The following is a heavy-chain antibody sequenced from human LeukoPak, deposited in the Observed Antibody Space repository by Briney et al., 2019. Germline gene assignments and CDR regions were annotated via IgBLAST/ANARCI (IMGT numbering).Heavy chain of an antibody. CDR1: GGSISSSSYY. J-gene: IGHJ6*02. D-gene: IGHD3-10*01. CDR3: FLGSGSYWPLGSYYYGMDV. CDR2: IYYSGST. V-gene: IGHV4-39*05. Sequence: PSETPSLTCTVSGGSISSSSYYWGWRRPPPGKGLEGIGRIYYSGSTYYNPSLKSQVTISVDTSKHQFSLKLSSVTAADTAVYYAFLGSGSYWPLGSYYYGMDVWGQGTKVTVSS.